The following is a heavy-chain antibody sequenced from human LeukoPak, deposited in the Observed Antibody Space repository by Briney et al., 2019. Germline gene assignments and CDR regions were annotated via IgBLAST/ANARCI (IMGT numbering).Heavy chain of an antibody. Sequence: SETLSLTCTVSGGSISSSSYYWGWIRQPPGKGLEWIGSIYYSGSTYYNPSLKSRVTISVDTSKNQFFLKLSSVTAADTAVYYCARAFYSSSPNWFDPWGQGTLVTVSS. D-gene: IGHD6-13*01. CDR3: ARAFYSSSPNWFDP. V-gene: IGHV4-39*07. CDR1: GGSISSSSYY. J-gene: IGHJ5*02. CDR2: IYYSGST.